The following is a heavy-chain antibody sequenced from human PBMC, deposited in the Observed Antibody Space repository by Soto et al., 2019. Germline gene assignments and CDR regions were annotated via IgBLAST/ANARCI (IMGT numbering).Heavy chain of an antibody. CDR3: AKRLCTSTNCYWHIDY. CDR1: GFSFSSYA. D-gene: IGHD2-2*01. V-gene: IGHV3-23*01. Sequence: GGSLRLSCAASGFSFSSYAMAWVRQAPGKGLEWVSTINGGGGDTYYADSVRGRFTISRDNSKNTLYLQMNSLRAGDTATYYCAKRLCTSTNCYWHIDYWGRGTLVTVSS. CDR2: INGGGGDT. J-gene: IGHJ4*02.